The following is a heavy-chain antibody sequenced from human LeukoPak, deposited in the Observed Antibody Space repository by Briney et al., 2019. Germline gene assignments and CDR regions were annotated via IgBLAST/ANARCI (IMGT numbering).Heavy chain of an antibody. D-gene: IGHD6-19*01. CDR2: IYRSSNGETT. CDR3: TTYSSGSCPF. V-gene: IGHV3-15*01. J-gene: IGHJ4*02. Sequence: GGSLRLSCAASGLTFSNAWMTWVRQAPGKGLEWVGRIYRSSNGETTDYGAPVKGRFTMASDNSKNTLYLNIIRAKDEHTAVYYCTTYSSGSCPFWGQGALVTVSS. CDR1: GLTFSNAW.